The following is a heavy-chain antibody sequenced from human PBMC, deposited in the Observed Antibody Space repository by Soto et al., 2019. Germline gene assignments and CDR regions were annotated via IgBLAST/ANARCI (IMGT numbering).Heavy chain of an antibody. CDR3: AMLGGWSGGSSGMDV. CDR2: IRRKANSYTT. J-gene: IGHJ6*02. CDR1: GLIFSDYH. Sequence: EGQLVESGGGLVQPGGSLRLSCAASGLIFSDYHMDWVRQAPGKGLEWVGRIRRKANSYTTEYAESVKGRFTISRDDSKNSLYLQMNSLKSEDTAVYYCAMLGGWSGGSSGMDVWGQGTTVTVSS. D-gene: IGHD6-19*01. V-gene: IGHV3-72*01.